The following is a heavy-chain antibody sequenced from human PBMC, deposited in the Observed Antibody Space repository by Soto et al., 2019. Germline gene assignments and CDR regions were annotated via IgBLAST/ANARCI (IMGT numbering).Heavy chain of an antibody. D-gene: IGHD3-16*01. CDR2: SQYSGGT. J-gene: IGHJ4*02. CDR3: AHFYAGGHI. CDR1: GGSMSSSPYS. V-gene: IGHV4-39*01. Sequence: QLQLQESGPGLVRPSDTLSLTCTVSGGSMSSSPYSWAWIRQSPGKGLEYIGSSQYSGGTYYNPSLTSRVTISVDTSENQFSLKMTSVTAADTAVYYCAHFYAGGHIWGRGTLVTVSS.